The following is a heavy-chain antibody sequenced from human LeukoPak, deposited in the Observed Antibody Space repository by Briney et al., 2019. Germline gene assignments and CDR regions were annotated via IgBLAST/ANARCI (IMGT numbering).Heavy chain of an antibody. V-gene: IGHV3-30*02. D-gene: IGHD6-19*01. J-gene: IGHJ4*02. CDR3: AKEQQQWLVPGFNFDY. CDR1: GFTFSSYG. CDR2: IRYDGSNK. Sequence: PGGSLRLSCAASGFTFSSYGMHWVRQAPGKGLEWVAFIRYDGSNKYYADSVKGRFTISRDNSKNTLYLQMNSLRAEDTAVYYCAKEQQQWLVPGFNFDYWGQGTLVTVSS.